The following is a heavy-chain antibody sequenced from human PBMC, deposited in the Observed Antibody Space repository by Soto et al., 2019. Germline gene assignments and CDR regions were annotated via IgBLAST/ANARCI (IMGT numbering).Heavy chain of an antibody. CDR1: GDSVSSTSAG. V-gene: IGHV6-1*01. J-gene: IGHJ6*03. Sequence: PSQTLSLTCDISGDSVSSTSAGWTWIRQTPSRGLEWLGRTYYKSKWYYTYAASVKSRITVSPDTSKNQFSLQLTSVTPEDTAVYYCARGSWDDVSGHYYMDVWDKGTTVTVSS. CDR3: ARGSWDDVSGHYYMDV. CDR2: TYYKSKWYY. D-gene: IGHD1-1*01.